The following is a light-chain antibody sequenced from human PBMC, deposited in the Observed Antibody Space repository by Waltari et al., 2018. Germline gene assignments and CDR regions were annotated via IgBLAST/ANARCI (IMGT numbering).Light chain of an antibody. CDR3: SSSTTIGTLVV. V-gene: IGLV2-14*01. Sequence: QSALTQPASVSGSPGQSITISCTGTSSDVGGYNHVSWYQQQPGKAPKLFILEVTNRPSGSYYRFSGPRACNPASLTSSGLPAEDEGEYYCSSSTTIGTLVVFGGGTKVTVL. J-gene: IGLJ2*01. CDR1: SSDVGGYNH. CDR2: EVT.